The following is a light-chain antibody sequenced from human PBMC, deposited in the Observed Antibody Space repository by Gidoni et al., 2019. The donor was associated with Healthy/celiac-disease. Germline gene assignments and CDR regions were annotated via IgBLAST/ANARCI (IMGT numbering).Light chain of an antibody. V-gene: IGLV3-16*01. CDR1: ALPKKKY. CDR2: KDS. Sequence: SYELTQPPSVSVSLGQMARITCSGEALPKKKYAYWYQQKPGQFPVLVIYKDSERPSGIPERFSGSSSGTIVTLTISGVQAEDEADYYCLSADSSGTYGGFGGGTKLTVL. J-gene: IGLJ3*02. CDR3: LSADSSGTYGG.